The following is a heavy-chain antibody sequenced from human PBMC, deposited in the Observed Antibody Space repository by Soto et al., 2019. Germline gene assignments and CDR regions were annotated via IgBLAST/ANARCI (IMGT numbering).Heavy chain of an antibody. J-gene: IGHJ4*02. D-gene: IGHD4-17*01. Sequence: PGGSLRLSCAASGFTFNSYWMHWVRQAPGEGLVWVSRIDRDGTDTNYADSVKGRFTISRDNAKNTLFLQMNSLTAEDTAVYYCARATTTVTTRPTLGYWGRGTLVTVSS. CDR2: IDRDGTDT. CDR1: GFTFNSYW. CDR3: ARATTTVTTRPTLGY. V-gene: IGHV3-74*01.